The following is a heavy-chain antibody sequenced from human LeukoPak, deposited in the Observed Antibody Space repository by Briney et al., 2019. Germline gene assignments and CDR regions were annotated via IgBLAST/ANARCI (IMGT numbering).Heavy chain of an antibody. V-gene: IGHV3-23*01. CDR2: ISGSGGST. CDR3: AHHWGSLYGMDV. Sequence: PGGSLRLSCAASGFTFSSYAMSWVRQAPGKGLEWVSAISGSGGSTYYADSVKGRFTISRDNSKNRLYLQMNSLRAEDTAVYYCAHHWGSLYGMDVWGQGTTVTVSS. D-gene: IGHD7-27*01. CDR1: GFTFSSYA. J-gene: IGHJ6*02.